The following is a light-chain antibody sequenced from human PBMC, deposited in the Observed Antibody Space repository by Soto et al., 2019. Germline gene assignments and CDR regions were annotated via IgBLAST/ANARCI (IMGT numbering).Light chain of an antibody. CDR1: QSIRSW. V-gene: IGKV1-5*01. CDR3: QQYNSYPGT. CDR2: DAS. Sequence: DIQATQSPSTLSASVGDRVTMTCRASQSIRSWLAWYQQKPGKAPKLLIYDASSLESGVPSRFSGSGSGTEFTLTISSLQPDDFATYYCQQYNSYPGTFGQGTKVDIK. J-gene: IGKJ1*01.